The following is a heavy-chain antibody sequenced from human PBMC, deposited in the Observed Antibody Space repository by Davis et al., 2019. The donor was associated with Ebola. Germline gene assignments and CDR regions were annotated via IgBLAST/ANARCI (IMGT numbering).Heavy chain of an antibody. CDR2: TYYRSKWNN. D-gene: IGHD2-2*01. CDR1: GDSVSSNSVA. Sequence: SQTLSLTCAISGDSVSSNSVAWNWIRQSPSRGLEWLGRTYYRSKWNNDYAVSVKSRITINADTSKNQFSLQLNSVTPEDTAVYYCARLLGCSSTSCFLYYYYGMDVWGQGTTVTVSS. V-gene: IGHV6-1*01. J-gene: IGHJ6*02. CDR3: ARLLGCSSTSCFLYYYYGMDV.